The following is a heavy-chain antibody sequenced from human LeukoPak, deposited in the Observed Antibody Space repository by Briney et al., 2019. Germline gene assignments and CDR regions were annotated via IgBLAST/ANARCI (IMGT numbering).Heavy chain of an antibody. D-gene: IGHD1-1*01. CDR1: GDSLSSYY. V-gene: IGHV4-59*01. J-gene: IGHJ4*02. CDR2: IHYSGST. Sequence: SSETLSLTCTVSGDSLSSYYLSWIRQPPGKGLEWIGYIHYSGSTNYNPSLKSRVTISVDTSKNQFSLRLSSVTAADTALYYFASGFRGQLGYFDYWGQGTLVTVSS. CDR3: ASGFRGQLGYFDY.